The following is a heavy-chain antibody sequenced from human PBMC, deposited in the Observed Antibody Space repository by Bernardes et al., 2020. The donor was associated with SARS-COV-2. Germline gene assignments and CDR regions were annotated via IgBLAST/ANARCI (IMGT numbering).Heavy chain of an antibody. D-gene: IGHD6-13*01. Sequence: SETLSLTCTVSGGSISSYYWSWIRQPPGKGLEWIGYIYYSGSTNYNPSLKSRVTISVDTSKNQFSLKLSSVTAADTAVYYCARALEGYISSWYLDYWGQGTLVTVSS. J-gene: IGHJ4*02. CDR2: IYYSGST. CDR1: GGSISSYY. CDR3: ARALEGYISSWYLDY. V-gene: IGHV4-59*01.